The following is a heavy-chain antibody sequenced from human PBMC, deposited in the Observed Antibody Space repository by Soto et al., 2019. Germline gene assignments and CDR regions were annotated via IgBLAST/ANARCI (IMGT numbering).Heavy chain of an antibody. CDR3: ASQSIFGVVNYYGMDV. CDR2: IYYSGST. J-gene: IGHJ6*02. Sequence: SETLSLTCTVSGGSISSGGYYWSWIRQHPGKGLEGIGYIYYSGSTYYNPSLKSRVTISVDTSKNQFSLKLSSVTDADTAVYYCASQSIFGVVNYYGMDVWGQGTTVTVSS. D-gene: IGHD3-3*01. V-gene: IGHV4-31*03. CDR1: GGSISSGGYY.